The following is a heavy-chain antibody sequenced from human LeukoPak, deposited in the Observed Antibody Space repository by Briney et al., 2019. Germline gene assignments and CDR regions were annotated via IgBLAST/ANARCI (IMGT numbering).Heavy chain of an antibody. Sequence: SETLSLTCTVSGGSISIYYWSWIRQPPGKGLEWIGYIYYSGSTNYNPSLKSRVTISVDTSKNQFSLKLTSMTAADTAVYFCARGPYGSGSYPYYFDYWGQGTLVTVSS. CDR1: GGSISIYY. D-gene: IGHD3-10*01. V-gene: IGHV4-59*08. CDR3: ARGPYGSGSYPYYFDY. CDR2: IYYSGST. J-gene: IGHJ4*02.